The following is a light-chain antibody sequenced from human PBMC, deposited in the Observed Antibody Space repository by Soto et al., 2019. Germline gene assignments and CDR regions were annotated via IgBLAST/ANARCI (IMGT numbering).Light chain of an antibody. CDR2: DAS. J-gene: IGKJ1*01. Sequence: EIVLTQSPATLSLSPGERATLSCRASQSVSSYLAWYQQKPGQAPRLLIYDASNRATGIPARFSGSGSGAEFACTISSLEPEDFAVYYRQQRSNWPRTFGQGTKVEIK. CDR3: QQRSNWPRT. CDR1: QSVSSY. V-gene: IGKV3-11*01.